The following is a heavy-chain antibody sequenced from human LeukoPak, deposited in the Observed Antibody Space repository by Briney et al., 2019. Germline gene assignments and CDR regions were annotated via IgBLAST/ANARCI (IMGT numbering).Heavy chain of an antibody. Sequence: SQTLSLTCAVSGGSISSGGYSWSWIRQPPGKGLEWIGYIYHSGSTYYNPSLKSRVTISVDRSKNQFSLKLSSVTAADTAVYYCARVQDAGEYYDFWSGPPAGAFDIWGQGTMVTVSS. V-gene: IGHV4-30-2*01. CDR2: IYHSGST. CDR3: ARVQDAGEYYDFWSGPPAGAFDI. J-gene: IGHJ3*02. CDR1: GGSISSGGYS. D-gene: IGHD3-3*01.